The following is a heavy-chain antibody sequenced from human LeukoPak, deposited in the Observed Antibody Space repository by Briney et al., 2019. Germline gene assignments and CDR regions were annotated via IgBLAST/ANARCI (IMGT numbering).Heavy chain of an antibody. Sequence: AGGSLRLSCAASGFTFSSYGVSWVRQAPGKGLEWVSAISGSGGSTYYADSVKGRFTISRDNSKNTLYLQMNSLRAEDTAVYYCAKDSGSLLSVILTNYFDYWGQGTLVTVSS. CDR3: AKDSGSLLSVILTNYFDY. J-gene: IGHJ4*02. CDR2: ISGSGGST. D-gene: IGHD3-9*01. CDR1: GFTFSSYG. V-gene: IGHV3-23*01.